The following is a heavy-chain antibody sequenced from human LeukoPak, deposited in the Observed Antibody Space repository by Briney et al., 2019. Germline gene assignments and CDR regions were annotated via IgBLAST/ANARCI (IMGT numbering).Heavy chain of an antibody. V-gene: IGHV4-30-4*08. J-gene: IGHJ3*02. D-gene: IGHD2-21*01. CDR3: ARAGIAGAFDI. Sequence: SETLSLTCTVSGGSISSGDYYWSWIRQPPGNGLEWIGYIYYSGSTYYNPSLKSRVTISVATSKNQFSLKLSSVTAADTAVYYCARAGIAGAFDIWGQGTMVTVSS. CDR2: IYYSGST. CDR1: GGSISSGDYY.